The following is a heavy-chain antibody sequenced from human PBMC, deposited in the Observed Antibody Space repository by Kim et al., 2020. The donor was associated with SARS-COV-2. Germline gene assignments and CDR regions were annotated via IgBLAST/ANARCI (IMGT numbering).Heavy chain of an antibody. V-gene: IGHV1-69*13. D-gene: IGHD3-10*02. CDR1: GGTFSSYA. CDR3: ARGWGTMYLFDY. J-gene: IGHJ4*02. CDR2: IIPIFGTA. Sequence: SVKVSCKASGGTFSSYAISWVRQAPGQGLEWMGGIIPIFGTANYAQKFQGRVTITADESKSTAYMELSSLRSEDTAGYYRARGWGTMYLFDYWGQGTLVTVSS.